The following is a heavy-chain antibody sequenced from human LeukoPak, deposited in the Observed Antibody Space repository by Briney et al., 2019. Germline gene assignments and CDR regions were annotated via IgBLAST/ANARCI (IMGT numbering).Heavy chain of an antibody. CDR3: ARGRIRYDDYSSGWFVFFEF. CDR2: ISAYNGNT. J-gene: IGHJ4*02. CDR1: GYSFTSYG. Sequence: ASVKVSCRTSGYSFTSYGISWVRQAPGQGLEWMGWISAYNGNTNYAQKVQGRVTMTRDTSMSTAYMELSSLRSEDTALYYCARGRIRYDDYSSGWFVFFEFWGQGSLVTVSS. V-gene: IGHV1-18*01. D-gene: IGHD6-19*01.